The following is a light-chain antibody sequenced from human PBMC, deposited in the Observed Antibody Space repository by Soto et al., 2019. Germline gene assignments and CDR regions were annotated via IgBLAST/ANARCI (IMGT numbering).Light chain of an antibody. CDR3: ASHAGRKNII. CDR1: KSDIGGYNY. V-gene: IGLV2-8*01. CDR2: EVN. J-gene: IGLJ2*01. Sequence: QSALTQPPSASGSPGQSVTISCTGTKSDIGGYNYVSWYQQHPGKAPKLMIYEVNKRPSGVPDRFSGSKSGNTASLTVSGLQAEDEADYYCASHAGRKNIIFGGGTKLTVL.